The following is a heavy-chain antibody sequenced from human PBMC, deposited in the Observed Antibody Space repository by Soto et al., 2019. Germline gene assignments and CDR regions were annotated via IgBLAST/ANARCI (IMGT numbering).Heavy chain of an antibody. Sequence: SETLSLTCTVSGGSISSYYWSWIRQPPGKGLEWIGYIYYSGSTNYNPSLKSRVTISVDTSKNQFSLKLSSVTAADTAVYYCARVLGVGRDWFDPWGQGTLVTVPQ. J-gene: IGHJ5*02. V-gene: IGHV4-59*01. CDR3: ARVLGVGRDWFDP. CDR2: IYYSGST. CDR1: GGSISSYY. D-gene: IGHD3-16*01.